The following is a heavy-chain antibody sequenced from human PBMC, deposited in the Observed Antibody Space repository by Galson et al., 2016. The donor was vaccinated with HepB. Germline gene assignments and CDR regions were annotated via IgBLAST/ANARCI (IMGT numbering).Heavy chain of an antibody. J-gene: IGHJ4*02. D-gene: IGHD3-16*02. V-gene: IGHV3-53*01. CDR2: IYSGGST. CDR3: ARVQTFYDYIWGTSRPRYFGY. CDR1: GFAVRSNF. Sequence: SLRLSCAVSGFAVRSNFMAWVRQAPGKGLEWVSLIYSGGSTYYADSVRGRFTISRDISKNTLFLEMLSLRAEDTAVYYCARVQTFYDYIWGTSRPRYFGYWGQGTLVTVSS.